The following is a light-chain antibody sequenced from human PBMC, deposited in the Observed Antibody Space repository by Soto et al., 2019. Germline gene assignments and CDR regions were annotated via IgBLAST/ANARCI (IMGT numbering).Light chain of an antibody. CDR1: GSNIGPNY. J-gene: IGLJ3*02. CDR3: AAWDDSLSGRV. CDR2: NND. Sequence: QSVLTQPPSASGTPGQRVTMSCSGSGSNIGPNYVYWFQQLPGTAPKLLIYNNDQRPSGVPDRFSGSKSGTSASLDISGLRSEDEADYYCAAWDDSLSGRVFGGGTKLTVL. V-gene: IGLV1-47*02.